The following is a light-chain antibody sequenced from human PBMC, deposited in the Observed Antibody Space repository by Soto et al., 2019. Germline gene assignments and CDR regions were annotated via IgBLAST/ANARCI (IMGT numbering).Light chain of an antibody. J-gene: IGLJ1*01. CDR3: TSYTITSPYV. CDR1: SSDIGRYNF. V-gene: IGLV2-14*01. CDR2: EAT. Sequence: QSLLAQPASMSGSPGQSITISCTGTSSDIGRYNFVSWYQHHPGKAPKLIIYEATKRPSGVSYRFSGSKSGNTASLTISGLQAEDEADYYCTSYTITSPYVFGTGTKVTVL.